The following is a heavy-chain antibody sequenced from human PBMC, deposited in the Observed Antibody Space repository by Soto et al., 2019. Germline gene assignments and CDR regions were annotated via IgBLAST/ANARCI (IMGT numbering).Heavy chain of an antibody. Sequence: GGSLRLSCAASGFTFSSYSMNWVRQAPGKGLEWVSSISSSSSYIYYADSVKGRFTISRDNAKNSLYLQMNSLRAEDTAVYYCARDSLADPFSESRAIAVALGLYYYYGMDVWGQGTTVTVSS. CDR2: ISSSSSYI. J-gene: IGHJ6*02. CDR3: ARDSLADPFSESRAIAVALGLYYYYGMDV. CDR1: GFTFSSYS. V-gene: IGHV3-21*01. D-gene: IGHD6-19*01.